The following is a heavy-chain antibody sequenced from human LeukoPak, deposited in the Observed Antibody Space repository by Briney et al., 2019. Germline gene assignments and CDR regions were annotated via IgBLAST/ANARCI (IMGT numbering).Heavy chain of an antibody. Sequence: SETLSLTCTVSGGSISSYYWSWTRQPPGKGLEWIGYISYSGSTSSNPSLKSRVTISLDTSKNQFSLKLSSVTAADTAVYYCAGHHPRNTVDFWGQGTLVTVSS. CDR1: GGSISSYY. J-gene: IGHJ4*02. D-gene: IGHD2/OR15-2a*01. CDR3: AGHHPRNTVDF. V-gene: IGHV4-59*08. CDR2: ISYSGST.